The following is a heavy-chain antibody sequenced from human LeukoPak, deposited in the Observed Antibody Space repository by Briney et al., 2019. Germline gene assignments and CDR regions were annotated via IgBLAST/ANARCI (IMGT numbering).Heavy chain of an antibody. CDR1: GFTFSIYA. CDR2: ISGAAGST. D-gene: IGHD3-22*01. CDR3: ATYYYDSSGYKLLDY. Sequence: GGSLRLSCAASGFTFSIYAMSWVRQAPRKGLEWVSTISGAAGSTYYGDSVRGRFTISRDNAKNSLYLQMNSLRAEDTAVYYCATYYYDSSGYKLLDYWGQGTLVTVSS. J-gene: IGHJ4*02. V-gene: IGHV3-23*01.